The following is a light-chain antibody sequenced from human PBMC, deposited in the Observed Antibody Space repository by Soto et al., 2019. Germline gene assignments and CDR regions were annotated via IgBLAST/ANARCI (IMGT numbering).Light chain of an antibody. V-gene: IGLV2-8*01. CDR1: SSDVGGYNY. CDR2: AVT. CDR3: GSYAGNNLYV. Sequence: QSALTQPPSASGSPGQSVTISCTGTSSDVGGYNYVSWYQQHPGKAPKLMIYAVTKRPSGVPNRFSGSKSGNTASLTVSGLQAEDEADYYCGSYAGNNLYVFGTGTKLTVL. J-gene: IGLJ1*01.